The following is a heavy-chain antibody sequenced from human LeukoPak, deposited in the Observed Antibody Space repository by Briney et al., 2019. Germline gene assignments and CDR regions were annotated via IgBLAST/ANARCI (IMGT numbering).Heavy chain of an antibody. CDR3: ARSLRNAFDI. Sequence: GGSLRLSCTASGFTFGDYAMSWFRQAPGKGLEWVSYMRSTSSTIYYADSVKGRFTISTDNANNSLYLQMNSLRAEDTAVYYCARSLRNAFDIWGQGTMVTVSS. V-gene: IGHV3-48*01. J-gene: IGHJ3*02. CDR2: MRSTSSTI. D-gene: IGHD3-3*01. CDR1: GFTFGDYA.